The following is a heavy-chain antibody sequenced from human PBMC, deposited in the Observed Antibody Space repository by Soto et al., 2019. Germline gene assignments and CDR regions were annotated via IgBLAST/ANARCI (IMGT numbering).Heavy chain of an antibody. CDR2: IIPMFGTS. D-gene: IGHD3-10*01. V-gene: IGHV1-69*01. CDR1: GGTFTNYA. J-gene: IGHJ6*02. CDR3: AGGVRTGNYGMDV. Sequence: QLPLVQSGAEVKKPGSSVKVSCKASGGTFTNYAISWVRQAPGQGLEWMGAIIPMFGTSIYAQKSQGTVTITADDSTSTAYMELSSLRSEDTAVYYCAGGVRTGNYGMDVWGQGTTVTVSS.